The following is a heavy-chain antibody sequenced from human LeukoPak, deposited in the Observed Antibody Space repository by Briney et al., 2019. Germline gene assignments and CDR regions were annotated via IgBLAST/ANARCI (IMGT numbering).Heavy chain of an antibody. CDR2: INAGNGNT. CDR1: GYTSTSYA. J-gene: IGHJ6*03. V-gene: IGHV1-3*03. Sequence: GASVKVSCKASGYTSTSYAMHWVRQAPGQRLEWMGWINAGNGNTKYSQEFQDRVTITRDTSASTAYMELSSLRSEDMAVYYCARARYETRIWPKSRYDYYHYMDVWGKGTTVTVSS. CDR3: ARARYETRIWPKSRYDYYHYMDV. D-gene: IGHD3-3*01.